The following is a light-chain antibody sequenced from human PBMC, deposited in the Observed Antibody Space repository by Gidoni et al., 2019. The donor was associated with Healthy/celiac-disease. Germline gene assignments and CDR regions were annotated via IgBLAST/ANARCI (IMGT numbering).Light chain of an antibody. Sequence: EIVLTQSPGTLSLSPGARATLSCRASQSVSSSYLAWYQQKPGQAPRLLIYGASSRATGIPDRFSGSGSGTDFTLTISRLEPEDFAVYYCQQYGSSPQTFGQXTKVEIK. CDR1: QSVSSSY. CDR2: GAS. CDR3: QQYGSSPQT. V-gene: IGKV3-20*01. J-gene: IGKJ1*01.